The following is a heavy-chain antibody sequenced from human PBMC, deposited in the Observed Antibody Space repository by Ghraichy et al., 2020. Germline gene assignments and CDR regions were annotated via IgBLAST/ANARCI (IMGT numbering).Heavy chain of an antibody. D-gene: IGHD1-1*01. CDR1: GYTFTAYA. Sequence: ASVKDSCKASGYTFTAYAISWVRQAPGQGLEWMGYISAYSGNTDYPQRLQGRVTMTIDTSTSTSYMELRSLRFDDTAVYYCARGNSWKIAYTFDIWGHGTIV. V-gene: IGHV1-18*01. CDR2: ISAYSGNT. J-gene: IGHJ3*02. CDR3: ARGNSWKIAYTFDI.